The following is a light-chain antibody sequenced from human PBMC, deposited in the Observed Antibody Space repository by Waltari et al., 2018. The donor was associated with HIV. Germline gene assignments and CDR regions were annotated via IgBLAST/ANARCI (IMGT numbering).Light chain of an antibody. CDR3: NSRDSSGHWF. CDR2: GEN. J-gene: IGLJ3*02. Sequence: SSELAQDPAVSVALGQTVRITCPGDSVRSYYASWYQQKPGQAPVLVVYGENNRPSGIPDRCSGSRSGNTASLTIAGAQTEDEADYYCNSRDSSGHWFFGGGTKVTVL. CDR1: SVRSYY. V-gene: IGLV3-19*01.